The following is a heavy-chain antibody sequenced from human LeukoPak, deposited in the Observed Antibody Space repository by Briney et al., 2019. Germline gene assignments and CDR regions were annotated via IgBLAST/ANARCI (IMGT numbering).Heavy chain of an antibody. D-gene: IGHD3-10*01. CDR2: TTGSGTNT. V-gene: IGHV3-23*01. CDR3: AKGGSPVFYGSGRFDY. J-gene: IGHJ4*02. Sequence: GGTLRLSCAASGFTFSNYGMSWVRQAPGRGLEWVSTTTGSGTNTDYADSVKGRFTISRDNSKNTLYLQMNSLRGDDTAVYYCAKGGSPVFYGSGRFDYWGQGTLVTVSS. CDR1: GFTFSNYG.